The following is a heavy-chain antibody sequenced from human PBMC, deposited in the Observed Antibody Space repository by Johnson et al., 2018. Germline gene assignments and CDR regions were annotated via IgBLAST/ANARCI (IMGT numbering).Heavy chain of an antibody. J-gene: IGHJ3*02. Sequence: QVQLVQSGAEVTKPGSSVKVSCKASGGTFSSYAISWVRQAPGQGLEWMGGIIPIFGTANYAQKFQGRVTITADESTSTAYMELSSLRSEDTAVYSCANYGSGQNDAFDIWGQGTMVTVSS. D-gene: IGHD3-10*01. CDR3: ANYGSGQNDAFDI. CDR2: IIPIFGTA. CDR1: GGTFSSYA. V-gene: IGHV1-69*12.